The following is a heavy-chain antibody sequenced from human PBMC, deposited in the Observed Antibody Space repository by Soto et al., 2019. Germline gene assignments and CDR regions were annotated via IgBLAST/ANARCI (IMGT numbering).Heavy chain of an antibody. V-gene: IGHV4-39*01. D-gene: IGHD3-10*01. Sequence: SETLSLTCTVSGGSISSSSYYWGWIRQPPWKGLEWIGSIYYSGSTYYNPSLKSRVTISVDTSKNQFSLKLSSVTAADTAVYKCARRKSPMRSGNNVRFDPWGQGTLVTVSS. J-gene: IGHJ5*02. CDR3: ARRKSPMRSGNNVRFDP. CDR2: IYYSGST. CDR1: GGSISSSSYY.